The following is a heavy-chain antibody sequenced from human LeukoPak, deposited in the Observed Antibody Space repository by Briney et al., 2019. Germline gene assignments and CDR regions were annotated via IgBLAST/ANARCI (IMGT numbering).Heavy chain of an antibody. CDR2: IYYSGST. J-gene: IGHJ4*02. Sequence: SEALSLTCTVSGGSISSSSYYWGWIRQPPGKGLEWIGSIYYSGSTYYNPSLKSRVTISVDTSKNQFSLKLSSVTAADTAAYYCARAYGDYYYYFDYWGQGTLVTVSS. CDR1: GGSISSSSYY. D-gene: IGHD4-17*01. V-gene: IGHV4-39*07. CDR3: ARAYGDYYYYFDY.